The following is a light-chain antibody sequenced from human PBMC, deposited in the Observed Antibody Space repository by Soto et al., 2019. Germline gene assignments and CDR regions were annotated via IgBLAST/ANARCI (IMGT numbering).Light chain of an antibody. CDR3: QQYGTSLRLT. CDR2: GAS. Sequence: EIVLTQPPGTLSLSPGERATLPCRASQSVSSSYLAWYQQKPGQAPRLLIYGASSRATGIPDRFSGSGSGTDFTLTINRLEPEDFAVYYCQQYGTSLRLTFGGGTKVEIK. J-gene: IGKJ4*01. CDR1: QSVSSSY. V-gene: IGKV3-20*01.